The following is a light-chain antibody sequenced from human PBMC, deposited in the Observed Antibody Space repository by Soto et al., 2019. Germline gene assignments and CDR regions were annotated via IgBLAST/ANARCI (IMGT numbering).Light chain of an antibody. CDR3: QQLQRTPFT. V-gene: IGKV1-9*01. CDR2: GAS. J-gene: IGKJ3*01. CDR1: QDVSRY. Sequence: QLTQSPSSLSASVGDRVTITCRASQDVSRYLAWYQQKAGKAPKLLIYGASTLQSGVPSRFRGFGSGTECTLTISSLQTEDFATYHCQQLQRTPFTFGPGTTVDV.